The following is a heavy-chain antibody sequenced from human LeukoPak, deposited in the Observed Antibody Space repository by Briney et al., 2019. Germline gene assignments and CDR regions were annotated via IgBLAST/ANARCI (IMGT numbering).Heavy chain of an antibody. V-gene: IGHV3-23*01. D-gene: IGHD3-22*01. Sequence: PGGSLRLSCPVSGFTFSDYAMTWVRQAPGKGLEWVSSIFAGGGAALYADSVRGRFTIFRDESKSTLFLQMHSLRAEDTAIYYCAKNYYDRRGPYSWVFDYWGQGTLVTVSS. CDR3: AKNYYDRRGPYSWVFDY. CDR1: GFTFSDYA. CDR2: IFAGGGAA. J-gene: IGHJ4*02.